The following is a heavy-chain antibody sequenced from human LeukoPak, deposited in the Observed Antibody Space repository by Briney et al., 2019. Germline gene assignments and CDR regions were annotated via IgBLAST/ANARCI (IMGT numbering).Heavy chain of an antibody. CDR1: GGSFSGYY. V-gene: IGHV4-34*01. J-gene: IGHJ4*02. CDR3: AREGQQLVRGPFDY. CDR2: INHSGST. D-gene: IGHD6-13*01. Sequence: SETLSLTCAVYGGSFSGYYWSWIRQPPGKGLEWIGEINHSGSTNYNPSLKSRVTISVDTSKNQFSLKLSSVTAADTAVYYCAREGQQLVRGPFDYWGQGTLVTVSS.